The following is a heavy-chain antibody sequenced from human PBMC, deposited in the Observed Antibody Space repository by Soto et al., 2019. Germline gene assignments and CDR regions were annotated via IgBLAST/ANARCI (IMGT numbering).Heavy chain of an antibody. V-gene: IGHV4-39*07. CDR3: ASGDYYFDY. CDR2: IYYSGST. CDR1: GASISDSRYY. Sequence: SETLSLTCSVSGASISDSRYYWGWIRQPPGKGLEWIGYIYYSGSTYYNPSLKSRVTISVDRSKNQFSLKLSSVTAADTAVYYCASGDYYFDYWGQGTLVTVSS. J-gene: IGHJ4*02. D-gene: IGHD4-17*01.